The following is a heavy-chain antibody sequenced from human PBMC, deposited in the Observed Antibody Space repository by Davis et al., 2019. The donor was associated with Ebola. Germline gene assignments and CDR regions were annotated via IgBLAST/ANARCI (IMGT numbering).Heavy chain of an antibody. J-gene: IGHJ6*02. V-gene: IGHV1-3*01. D-gene: IGHD6-13*01. CDR1: GYTFTSYA. Sequence: ASVTVSCKASGYTFTSYAMHWVRQAPGQRLEWMGWINAGNGNTKYSQKFQGRVTITRDTSASTAYMELSSLRSEDTAVYYCARDRLLRQLYYYYYYGMDVWGQGTTVTVSS. CDR3: ARDRLLRQLYYYYYYGMDV. CDR2: INAGNGNT.